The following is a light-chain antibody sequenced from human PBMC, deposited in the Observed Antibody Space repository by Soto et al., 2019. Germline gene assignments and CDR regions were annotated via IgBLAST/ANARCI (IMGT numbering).Light chain of an antibody. CDR1: QDIRSD. V-gene: IGKV1-6*01. Sequence: AIQMTQSPSSLSASVGDRVTITCRASQDIRSDLGWYQHKPGKAPKLLIYGASNLPSGVPSRFSGSGSGTDFTLTISSLQHEDFATYYCLQDYNYPLIFGQGTKVEIK. J-gene: IGKJ1*01. CDR3: LQDYNYPLI. CDR2: GAS.